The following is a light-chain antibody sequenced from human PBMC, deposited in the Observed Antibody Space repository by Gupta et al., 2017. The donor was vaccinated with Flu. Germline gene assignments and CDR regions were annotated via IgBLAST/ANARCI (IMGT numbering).Light chain of an antibody. CDR2: GNS. Sequence: QSVLTQPPSLSGAPGQRVTMSCAGSISNIGAGYDVHWYQQLPGTAPKLLIYGNSNRPSGVPDRFSGSKSGTSASLASTGLQAEDEADYYCQSYDSSLSGSVFSGGTKLTVL. CDR3: QSYDSSLSGSV. J-gene: IGLJ3*02. CDR1: ISNIGAGYD. V-gene: IGLV1-40*01.